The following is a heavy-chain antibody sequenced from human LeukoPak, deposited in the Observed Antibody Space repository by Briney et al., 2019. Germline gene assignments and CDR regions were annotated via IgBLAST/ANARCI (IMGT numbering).Heavy chain of an antibody. D-gene: IGHD2-2*01. CDR2: INPSGGST. CDR1: GYTFTSYG. CDR3: AREAVVVPAASSPFDP. J-gene: IGHJ5*02. V-gene: IGHV1-46*01. Sequence: ASVKVSCKASGYTFTSYGISWVRQAPGQGLEWMGIINPSGGSTSYAQKFQGRVTMTRDTSTSTVYMELSSLRSEDTAVYYCAREAVVVPAASSPFDPWGQGTLVTVSS.